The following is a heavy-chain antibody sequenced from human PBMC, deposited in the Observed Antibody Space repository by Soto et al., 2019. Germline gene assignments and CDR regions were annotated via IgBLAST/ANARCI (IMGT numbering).Heavy chain of an antibody. V-gene: IGHV1-18*01. CDR3: ATSGSSRYYFDY. Sequence: ASVKVSCKASGYTFTSYGISWVRQAPGKGLEWMGWISAYNGNTNYAQKLQGRVTMTTDTSTSTAYMELRSLRSDDTAVYYCATSGSSRYYFDYWGQGSLVTVSS. CDR1: GYTFTSYG. J-gene: IGHJ4*02. CDR2: ISAYNGNT. D-gene: IGHD3-10*01.